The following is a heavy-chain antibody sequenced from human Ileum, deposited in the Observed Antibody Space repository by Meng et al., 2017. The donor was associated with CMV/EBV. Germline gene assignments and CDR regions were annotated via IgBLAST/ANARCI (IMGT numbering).Heavy chain of an antibody. Sequence: ASVKVSCKASVYTFTSYGISWVRQAPGQGLEWMGWIDTYKGDTNYLQKLQGRVTMTTDTSTTTAYMELRSLRSDDTAIYYCARRSRNGYNSEIDYWGQGTLVTVSS. D-gene: IGHD5-24*01. V-gene: IGHV1-18*01. CDR3: ARRSRNGYNSEIDY. J-gene: IGHJ4*02. CDR2: IDTYKGDT. CDR1: VYTFTSYG.